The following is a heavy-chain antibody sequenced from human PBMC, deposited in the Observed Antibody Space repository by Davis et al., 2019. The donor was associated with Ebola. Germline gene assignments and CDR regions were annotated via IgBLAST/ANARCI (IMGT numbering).Heavy chain of an antibody. Sequence: SETLSLTCTVSGGSISSYYWSWIRQPPGKGLEWIGYIYYSGSTNYNPSLKSRVTISVDTSKNQFSLKLSSVTAADTAVYYCASDLGTTYYGMDVWGQGTTVTVSS. CDR1: GGSISSYY. J-gene: IGHJ6*02. CDR2: IYYSGST. V-gene: IGHV4-59*12. D-gene: IGHD4-11*01. CDR3: ASDLGTTYYGMDV.